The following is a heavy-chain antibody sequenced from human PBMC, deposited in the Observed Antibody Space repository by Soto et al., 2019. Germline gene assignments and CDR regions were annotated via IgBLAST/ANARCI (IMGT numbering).Heavy chain of an antibody. V-gene: IGHV3-30*18. J-gene: IGHJ6*02. CDR2: ISYDGSNK. Sequence: GGSLRLSCAASGFTFSSYGMHWVRQAPGKGLEWVAVISYDGSNKYCADSVKGRFTISRDNSKNTLYLQMNSLRAEDTAVYYCAKDRPSGSRPYYYGMDVWGQGTTVTAP. D-gene: IGHD1-26*01. CDR3: AKDRPSGSRPYYYGMDV. CDR1: GFTFSSYG.